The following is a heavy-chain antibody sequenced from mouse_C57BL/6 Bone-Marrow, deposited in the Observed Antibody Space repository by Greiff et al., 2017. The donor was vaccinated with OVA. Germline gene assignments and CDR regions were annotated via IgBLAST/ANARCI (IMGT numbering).Heavy chain of an antibody. J-gene: IGHJ4*01. D-gene: IGHD1-1*01. V-gene: IGHV5-12*01. CDR2: ISNGGGST. CDR1: GFTFSDYY. CDR3: ASHYYGRGRGGYAMDY. Sequence: EVKLPESGGGLVQPGGSLQLSCAASGFTFSDYYMYWVRQTPEKRLEWVAYISNGGGSTYYPDTVKGRFTISRDNAKNTLYLQMSRLKSEDTAMYYCASHYYGRGRGGYAMDYWGQGTSVTVSS.